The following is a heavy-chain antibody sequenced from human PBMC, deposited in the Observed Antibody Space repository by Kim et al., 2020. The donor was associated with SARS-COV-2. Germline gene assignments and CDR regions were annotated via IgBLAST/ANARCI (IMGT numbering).Heavy chain of an antibody. D-gene: IGHD1-1*01. Sequence: SETLSLTCAVYGGSFSGYHWSWIRQPPGKGLEWIGEINHSGSTNYNPSLESRVTISVDTSKNQFSLKLSSLTAADTAAYYCARWGSGRTLIYWFDPWGQG. CDR1: GGSFSGYH. CDR2: INHSGST. V-gene: IGHV4-34*01. J-gene: IGHJ5*02. CDR3: ARWGSGRTLIYWFDP.